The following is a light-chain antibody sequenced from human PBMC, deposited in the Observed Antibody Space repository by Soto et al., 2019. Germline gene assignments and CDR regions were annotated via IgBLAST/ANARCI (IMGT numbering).Light chain of an antibody. CDR3: QQYGRSPT. J-gene: IGKJ1*01. V-gene: IGKV3-20*01. CDR2: GAS. CDR1: QSLSSNF. Sequence: EIVLTQSPGTLSSSPGERTTLSCRARQSLSSNFLAWYLQKPGQAPRLLIYGASSRATGIPDRFSGSGSGTDFTLTISRLEPEDFAVYYCQQYGRSPTFGQGTKVDMK.